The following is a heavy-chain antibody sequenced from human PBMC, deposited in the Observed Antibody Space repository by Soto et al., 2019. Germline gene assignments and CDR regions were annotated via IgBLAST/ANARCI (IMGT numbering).Heavy chain of an antibody. CDR2: IYYSGST. J-gene: IGHJ5*02. CDR3: ARHTEIAARDYNWFDP. CDR1: GGSISSSSYY. Sequence: KASETLSLTCTVSGGSISSSSYYWGWIRQPPGKGLEWIGSIYYSGSTYYNPSLKSRVTISVDTSKNQFSLKLSSVTAADTAVYYCARHTEIAARDYNWFDPWGQGTLVTVSS. D-gene: IGHD6-6*01. V-gene: IGHV4-39*01.